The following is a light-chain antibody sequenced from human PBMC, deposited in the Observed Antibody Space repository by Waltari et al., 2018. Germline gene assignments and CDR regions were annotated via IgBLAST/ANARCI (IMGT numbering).Light chain of an antibody. CDR2: HAS. CDR3: QHYVNLPAT. J-gene: IGKJ1*01. Sequence: EVVLTQSPGTLSLSPGAGATRSCRASQSISHYLAWYQQKPGQAPRLLIYHASSRATGIPDRFSGSGSGTDFSLTISRLEPEDFAVYYCQHYVNLPATFGQGTKVEI. CDR1: QSISHY. V-gene: IGKV3-20*01.